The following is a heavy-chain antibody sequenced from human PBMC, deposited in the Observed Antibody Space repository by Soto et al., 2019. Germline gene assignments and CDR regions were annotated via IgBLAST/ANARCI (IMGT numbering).Heavy chain of an antibody. D-gene: IGHD3-10*01. CDR2: IIPSLGST. CDR3: ARGRWFGELYSFDP. CDR1: GGTFSSYT. V-gene: IGHV1-46*01. Sequence: ASVKVSCKASGGTFSSYTNSWVRQAPGQGLEWMGMIIPSLGSTSYAQKFQGRVTMTRDTSTSTVYMELSSLRSEDTAGYYCARGRWFGELYSFDPWGQGTLVTV. J-gene: IGHJ5*02.